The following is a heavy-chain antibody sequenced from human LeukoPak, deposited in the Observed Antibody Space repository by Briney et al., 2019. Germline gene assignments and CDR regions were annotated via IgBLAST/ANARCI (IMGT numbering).Heavy chain of an antibody. CDR3: ARATNRYIVGPDVD. CDR1: GFTFDDYG. CDR2: INWNGGST. J-gene: IGHJ4*02. D-gene: IGHD1-26*01. V-gene: IGHV3-20*04. Sequence: GGSLRLSCAASGFTFDDYGMSWVRQAPGKGLEWVSGINWNGGSTGYADSVKGRFTISRDNAKNSLYLQMNSLRAEDTALHYCARATNRYIVGPDVDWGQGTLVTVSS.